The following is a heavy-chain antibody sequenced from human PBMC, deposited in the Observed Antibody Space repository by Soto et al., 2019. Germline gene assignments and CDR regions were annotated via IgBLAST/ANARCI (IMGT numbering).Heavy chain of an antibody. CDR1: GGTFNTYS. J-gene: IGHJ6*04. CDR2: IIPFIGAP. D-gene: IGHD6-6*01. CDR3: ARGGDSSSLRAFYSYGFDV. V-gene: IGHV1-69*18. Sequence: QVQLVQSGAEVKKPGSSVKVSCKASGGTFNTYSFGWLRQAPGQGLQWMGSIIPFIGAPNYAQNFQERVTITADESTTTAYMELSGLKSEDTAVYFCARGGDSSSLRAFYSYGFDVWGKGTSVTVSS.